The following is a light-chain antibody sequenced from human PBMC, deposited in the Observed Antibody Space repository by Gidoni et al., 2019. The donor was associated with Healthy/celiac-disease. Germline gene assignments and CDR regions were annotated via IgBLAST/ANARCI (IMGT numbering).Light chain of an antibody. CDR3: SSYTSSSTRV. CDR2: EVS. J-gene: IGLJ1*01. CDR1: SSDVGGYNY. V-gene: IGLV2-14*01. Sequence: QSALPQPASVSGSPGQSITISCTGTSSDVGGYNYVSWYQQHPGKAPKLMIYEVSNRPSGVSNRFSGSKSGNTASLTIFGLQAEDEADYYCSSYTSSSTRVFGTGTKVTVL.